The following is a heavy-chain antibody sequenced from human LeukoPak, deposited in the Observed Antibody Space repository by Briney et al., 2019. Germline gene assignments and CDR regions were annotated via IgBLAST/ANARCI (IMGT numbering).Heavy chain of an antibody. CDR1: GFSLSTVGVG. CDR3: AHFPSMIRGVIANIYFDH. J-gene: IGHJ4*02. Sequence: SGPTLVKPTQTLTLTCAFSGFSLSTVGVGVAWICQPPGKALEWLALIYWDDDKRYSPSLKSRLTITKDTSKNQVVLTLTNMDPVDAATYYCAHFPSMIRGVIANIYFDHWGQGTLVAVSS. D-gene: IGHD3-10*01. CDR2: IYWDDDK. V-gene: IGHV2-5*02.